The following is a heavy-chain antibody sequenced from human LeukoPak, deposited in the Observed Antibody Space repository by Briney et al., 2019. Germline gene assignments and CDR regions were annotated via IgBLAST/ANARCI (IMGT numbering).Heavy chain of an antibody. Sequence: GASVKVSCKASGYTFTDYYFHWVRQAPGQGLEWMGWINPNSGGTNYAQKFQGRVTMTRDTSISTAYMELSSLTSDDTAVYYCARTNYYDSSGSQGPGTFYYGLDVWGQGTTVTVSS. V-gene: IGHV1-2*02. CDR3: ARTNYYDSSGSQGPGTFYYGLDV. J-gene: IGHJ6*02. CDR1: GYTFTDYY. D-gene: IGHD3-22*01. CDR2: INPNSGGT.